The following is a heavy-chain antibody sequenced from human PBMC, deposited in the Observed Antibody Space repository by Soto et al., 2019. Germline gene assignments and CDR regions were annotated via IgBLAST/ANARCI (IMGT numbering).Heavy chain of an antibody. CDR3: AKDHLLRFLEWLSPHTAFDI. V-gene: IGHV3-23*01. CDR1: GLTFSSYA. D-gene: IGHD3-3*01. Sequence: PGGSLRLSCAASGLTFSSYAMSWVRQAPGKGLEWVSAISGSGGSTYYADSVKGRFTISRDNSKNTLYLQMNSLRAEDTAVYYCAKDHLLRFLEWLSPHTAFDIWGQGTMVTVSS. CDR2: ISGSGGST. J-gene: IGHJ3*02.